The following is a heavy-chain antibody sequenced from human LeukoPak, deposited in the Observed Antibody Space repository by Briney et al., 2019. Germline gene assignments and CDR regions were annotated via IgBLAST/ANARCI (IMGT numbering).Heavy chain of an antibody. CDR1: GFTFSNFG. CDR3: AKDRGSWYNNGVDC. J-gene: IGHJ4*02. D-gene: IGHD6-13*01. V-gene: IGHV3-30*18. Sequence: GRSLRLSCAASGFTFSNFGMHWVRQAAGKGLEWVAVISYDGSNKYYADSVKGRFTISRDKSKNTLYLQMKSLRAEDTAVYYCAKDRGSWYNNGVDCWGQGTLVTVSS. CDR2: ISYDGSNK.